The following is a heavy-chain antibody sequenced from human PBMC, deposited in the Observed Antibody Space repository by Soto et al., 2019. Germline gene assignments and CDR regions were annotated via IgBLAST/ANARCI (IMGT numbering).Heavy chain of an antibody. CDR1: GFTFSRYS. CDR3: ARESEDLTSNFDY. CDR2: ISSTTNYL. V-gene: IGHV3-21*01. Sequence: GGSLRLSCAASGFTFSRYSMNWVRQAPGKGLGWVSSISSTTNYLYYADSMKGRFTVARDNAKNSVYLDMNSLSAEDTAVYYCARESEDLTSNFDYWGQGTLVTVSS. J-gene: IGHJ4*02.